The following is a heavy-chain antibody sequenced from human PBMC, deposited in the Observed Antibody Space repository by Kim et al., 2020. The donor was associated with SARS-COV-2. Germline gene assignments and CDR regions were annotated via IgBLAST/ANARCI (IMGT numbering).Heavy chain of an antibody. V-gene: IGHV3-7*01. D-gene: IGHD4-17*01. Sequence: GGSLRLSCAASGFTFTSYWMNWVRQAPGKGLEWVANIDQDGSDKYYVDSVKGRFTISRDNAKNSVFLQMNSLRAEDTAVYYCVRGVTVYWGQGTLVTVSS. CDR3: VRGVTVY. CDR1: GFTFTSYW. J-gene: IGHJ4*02. CDR2: IDQDGSDK.